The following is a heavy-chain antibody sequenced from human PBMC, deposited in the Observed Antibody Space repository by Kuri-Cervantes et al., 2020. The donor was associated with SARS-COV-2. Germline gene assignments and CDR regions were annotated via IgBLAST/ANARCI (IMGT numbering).Heavy chain of an antibody. V-gene: IGHV3-11*06. CDR3: ARDGGSSGYDIDY. J-gene: IGHJ4*02. CDR1: GFTFSDYY. D-gene: IGHD3-22*01. CDR2: ISSSSSYT. Sequence: GGSLRLSCAASGFTFSDYYMSWIRQAPGKGLEWVSYISSSSSYTNYADSVKGRFTISRDNAKNSLYLQMSSLRDEDTAVYYCARDGGSSGYDIDYWARESWSPSPQ.